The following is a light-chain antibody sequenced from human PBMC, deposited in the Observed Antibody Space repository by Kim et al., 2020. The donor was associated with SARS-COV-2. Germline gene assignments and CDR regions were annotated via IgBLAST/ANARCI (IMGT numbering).Light chain of an antibody. V-gene: IGKV3-20*01. Sequence: SAGERGTLACRASQSARSNYLAWYQQKVGQAPRLLIYGVSSRATGIPDRFSGSGSGTDLTLTISRLEPEDFAVYYCQKYGGSPITFGQGTRLEIK. CDR3: QKYGGSPIT. J-gene: IGKJ5*01. CDR2: GVS. CDR1: QSARSNY.